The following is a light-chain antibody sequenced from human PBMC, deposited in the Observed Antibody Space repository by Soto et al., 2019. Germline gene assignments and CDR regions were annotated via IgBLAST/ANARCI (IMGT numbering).Light chain of an antibody. CDR3: QKYNSSPIT. CDR1: QSVSSNN. CDR2: GAS. Sequence: EIVLPQSPGTLSLSPGARSTLSGRASQSVSSNNLAWYQQRPGQAPRVVIYGASSRATGIPDRFSGSGSGTDFTLTINSLEPEEFAVYYCQKYNSSPITVGQGTRLEIK. V-gene: IGKV3-20*01. J-gene: IGKJ5*01.